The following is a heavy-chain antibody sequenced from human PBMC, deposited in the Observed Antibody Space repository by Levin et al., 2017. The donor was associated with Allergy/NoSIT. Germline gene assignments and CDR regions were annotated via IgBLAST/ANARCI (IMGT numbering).Heavy chain of an antibody. CDR3: ARDEVLLWFGDLDY. V-gene: IGHV1-2*02. J-gene: IGHJ4*02. Sequence: GESLKISCKASGYTFTGYYMHWVRQAPGQGLEWMGWINPNSGGTNYAQKFQGRVTMTRDTSISTAYMELSRLRSDDTALYYCARDEVLLWFGDLDYWGQGTLVTVSS. CDR2: INPNSGGT. D-gene: IGHD3-10*01. CDR1: GYTFTGYY.